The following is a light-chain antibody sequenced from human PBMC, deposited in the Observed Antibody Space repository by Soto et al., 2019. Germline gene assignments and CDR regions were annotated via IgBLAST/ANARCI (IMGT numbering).Light chain of an antibody. J-gene: IGLJ2*01. CDR3: CSYAGSSYVV. CDR1: RSDIGAYNY. Sequence: QSALTQPRSVSGSPGQSVTISCTGTRSDIGAYNYVSWYQQHPGKAPNLMIYEVMRRPSGVPDRFSASKSGNTASLTISGLQAEDESDYYCCSYAGSSYVVFGGGTKVTVL. V-gene: IGLV2-11*01. CDR2: EVM.